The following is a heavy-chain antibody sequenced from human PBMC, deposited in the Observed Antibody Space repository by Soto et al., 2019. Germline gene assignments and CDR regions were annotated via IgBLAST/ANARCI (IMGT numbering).Heavy chain of an antibody. CDR3: AIYHLELFRFDY. V-gene: IGHV1-18*04. D-gene: IGHD2-2*01. CDR2: ISLYNGNT. J-gene: IGHJ4*02. Sequence: GASVKVSCKAYDFSFTSHGISWVRQAPGQGLEWMGWISLYNGNTNYAQQFQGRVTMTTDTSTSTAYMELRSLRSDDTAMYFCAIYHLELFRFDYWGQGTQVTVS. CDR1: DFSFTSHG.